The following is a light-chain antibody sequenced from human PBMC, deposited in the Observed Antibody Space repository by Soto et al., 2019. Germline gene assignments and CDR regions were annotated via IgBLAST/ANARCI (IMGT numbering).Light chain of an antibody. J-gene: IGKJ4*01. V-gene: IGKV3-15*01. Sequence: EIVLTQSPGTLSLSPGERATLSCRAGQSLSSNALAWYQQKGGQAPRLLIYRASTRATDIPARFSGSGSGTEFTLTISNLQSEDSAIYYCQQSDNWPLLSFGGGTKVDIK. CDR3: QQSDNWPLLS. CDR2: RAS. CDR1: QSLSSN.